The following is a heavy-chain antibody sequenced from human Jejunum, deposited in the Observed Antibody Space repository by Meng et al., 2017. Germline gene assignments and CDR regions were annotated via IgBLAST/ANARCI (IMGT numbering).Heavy chain of an antibody. Sequence: GGSLRLSCAASGFTFSSYAMSWVRQAPGTGLEWVSGVSDRGGSTFYADSVRGRFTISRDNSKNMLYLQMGSLRAEDTAVYYCAKAPYTYGAWALDVWGQGTMVTVSS. V-gene: IGHV3-23*01. CDR2: VSDRGGST. J-gene: IGHJ3*01. CDR1: GFTFSSYA. D-gene: IGHD3-16*01. CDR3: AKAPYTYGAWALDV.